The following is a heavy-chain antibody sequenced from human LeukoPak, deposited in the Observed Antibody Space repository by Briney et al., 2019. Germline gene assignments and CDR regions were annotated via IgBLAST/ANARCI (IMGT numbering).Heavy chain of an antibody. CDR3: ASFGDQPTQYYYYYMDV. D-gene: IGHD4-17*01. J-gene: IGHJ6*03. Sequence: GGSLRLSCEASGFTFSSYTMSWVRQAPGKGLEWVSCISGTSSYISYADSLKGRFTICRDNAKNSLCLQMNGLRTEDTAVYYCASFGDQPTQYYYYYMDVWGKGTTVTVSS. CDR1: GFTFSSYT. CDR2: ISGTSSYI. V-gene: IGHV3-21*01.